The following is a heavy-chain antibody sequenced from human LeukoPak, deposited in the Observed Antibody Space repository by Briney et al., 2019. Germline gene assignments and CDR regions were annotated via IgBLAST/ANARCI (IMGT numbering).Heavy chain of an antibody. V-gene: IGHV1-24*01. CDR1: GYTLTELS. Sequence: GASVTVSCKVSGYTLTELSMHWVRQAPGKGLEWMGGFDPEDGETIYARKFQGRVTMTEDTSTDTAYMELSSLRSEDTAVYYCATMVLSRRVVAATIAGWFDPWGQGTLVTVSS. J-gene: IGHJ5*02. CDR3: ATMVLSRRVVAATIAGWFDP. CDR2: FDPEDGET. D-gene: IGHD2-15*01.